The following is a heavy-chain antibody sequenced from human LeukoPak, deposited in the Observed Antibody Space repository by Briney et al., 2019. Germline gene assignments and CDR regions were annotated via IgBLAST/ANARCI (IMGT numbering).Heavy chain of an antibody. D-gene: IGHD3-3*01. Sequence: SETLSLTCAVYGGSFSGYYWSCIRQPPGKGLEWIGEINHSGSTNYNPSLKSRVTISVDTSKNQFSLKLSSVTAADTAVYYCARGLITIFGVVTDGWFDPWGQGTLVTVSS. CDR1: GGSFSGYY. J-gene: IGHJ5*02. CDR3: ARGLITIFGVVTDGWFDP. CDR2: INHSGST. V-gene: IGHV4-34*01.